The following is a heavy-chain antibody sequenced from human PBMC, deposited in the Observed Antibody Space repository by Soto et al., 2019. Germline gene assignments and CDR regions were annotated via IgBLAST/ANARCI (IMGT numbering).Heavy chain of an antibody. D-gene: IGHD3-9*01. Sequence: SETLSLTCTVSGGSISSYYWSWIRQPPGKGLEWIGYIYYSGSTNYNPSLKSRVTISVDTSKNQFSLKLSSVTAADTAVYYCARVLTGALTGYHPRIPYLSWFDPWGQGTLVTVSS. CDR1: GGSISSYY. CDR3: ARVLTGALTGYHPRIPYLSWFDP. J-gene: IGHJ5*02. CDR2: IYYSGST. V-gene: IGHV4-59*01.